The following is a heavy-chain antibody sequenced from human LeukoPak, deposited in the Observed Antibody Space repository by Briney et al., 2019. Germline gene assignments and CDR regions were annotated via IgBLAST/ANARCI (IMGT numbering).Heavy chain of an antibody. CDR1: GFTFSSYW. Sequence: PGGSLRLSCAASGFTFSSYWMSWVRQVPGKGLEWVANIKQDGSEKYYVDSVKGRFTISRDNARNSLFLQMNSLRAEDTAVYYCARDVGYYVAGGYWGQGTLVTVSS. J-gene: IGHJ4*02. D-gene: IGHD3-10*01. CDR2: IKQDGSEK. V-gene: IGHV3-7*04. CDR3: ARDVGYYVAGGY.